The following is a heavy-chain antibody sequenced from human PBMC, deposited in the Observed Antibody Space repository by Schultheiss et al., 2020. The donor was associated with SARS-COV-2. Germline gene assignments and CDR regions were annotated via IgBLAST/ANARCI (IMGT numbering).Heavy chain of an antibody. D-gene: IGHD2-15*01. J-gene: IGHJ6*02. V-gene: IGHV4-61*08. Sequence: SETLSLTCTVSGGSISSGGYYWSWIRQPPGKGLEWIGEINHSGSTNYNPSLKSRVTISVDTSKNQFSLNVRSVTAADTAVYYCAKVKRYSPPDVWGQGTTVTVSS. CDR1: GGSISSGGYY. CDR2: INHSGST. CDR3: AKVKRYSPPDV.